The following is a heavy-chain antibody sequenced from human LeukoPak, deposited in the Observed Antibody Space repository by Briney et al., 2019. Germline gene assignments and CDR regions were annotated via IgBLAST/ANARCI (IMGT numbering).Heavy chain of an antibody. CDR2: IYYSGST. CDR1: GGSISSYY. CDR3: ASGAPIYGDYYFDY. J-gene: IGHJ4*02. D-gene: IGHD4-17*01. V-gene: IGHV4-59*08. Sequence: SETLSLTCTVSGGSISSYYWSWIRQPPGKGLEWIGYIYYSGSTNYNPSLKSRVTISVDTSKYQFSLKLSSVTAADTAVYYCASGAPIYGDYYFDYWGQGTLVTVSS.